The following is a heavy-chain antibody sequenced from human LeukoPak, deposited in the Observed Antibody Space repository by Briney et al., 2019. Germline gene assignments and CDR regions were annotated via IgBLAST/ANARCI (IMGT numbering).Heavy chain of an antibody. CDR1: GYTFTGYY. CDR2: INPNSGGT. J-gene: IGHJ5*02. CDR3: ARVAGGSSWYGLGFDP. V-gene: IGHV1-2*02. D-gene: IGHD6-13*01. Sequence: ASVKVSCKASGYTFTGYYMHWVRQAPGQGLEWMGWINPNSGGTNYAQKFQGRVTMTRDTSISTAYMELSRLRSDDTAVYYCARVAGGSSWYGLGFDPWGQGTLVTVST.